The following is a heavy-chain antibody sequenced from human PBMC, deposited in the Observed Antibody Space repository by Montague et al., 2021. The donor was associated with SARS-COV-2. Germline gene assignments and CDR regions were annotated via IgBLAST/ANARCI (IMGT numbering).Heavy chain of an antibody. Sequence: SETLSLTCTVSDGSISSGSYYWGWIRQPPGKGLEWIGSIYYSGSTYKNPSLKSRVTLSVDTSENHSSLKLSSVTAADTAVYYCARERSSGWDWGQGTLVTVSS. CDR1: DGSISSGSYY. CDR3: ARERSSGWD. D-gene: IGHD6-19*01. J-gene: IGHJ4*02. CDR2: IYYSGST. V-gene: IGHV4-39*07.